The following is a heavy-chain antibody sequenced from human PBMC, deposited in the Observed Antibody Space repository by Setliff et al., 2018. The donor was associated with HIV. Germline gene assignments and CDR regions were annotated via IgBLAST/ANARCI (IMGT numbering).Heavy chain of an antibody. CDR3: ARLSSKTYDFDY. V-gene: IGHV3-21*01. CDR1: GFTFSTYS. Sequence: PGGSLRLSCEASGFTFSTYSMNWVRQAPGKGLEWVSSISSSTSYIYYADSVKGRFTISRDNAKNSLYLQMNSLRAEDTAVYYCARLSSKTYDFDYWGQGTLVTVSS. J-gene: IGHJ4*02. CDR2: ISSSTSYI. D-gene: IGHD3-10*01.